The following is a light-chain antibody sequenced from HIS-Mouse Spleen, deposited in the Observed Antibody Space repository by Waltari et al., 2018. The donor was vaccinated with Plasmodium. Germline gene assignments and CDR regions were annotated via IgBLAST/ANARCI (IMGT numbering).Light chain of an antibody. CDR3: QQSYSTWT. J-gene: IGKJ1*01. Sequence: DIQMTQSPSSLSASVGDRVTITCRASQSISSYLNWYQQKLGKAPKLLIYAASSLQSGVPSRFSGSGSGTDFTLTSSSLQPEDFATYYCQQSYSTWTFGQGTKVEIK. CDR1: QSISSY. V-gene: IGKV1-39*01. CDR2: AAS.